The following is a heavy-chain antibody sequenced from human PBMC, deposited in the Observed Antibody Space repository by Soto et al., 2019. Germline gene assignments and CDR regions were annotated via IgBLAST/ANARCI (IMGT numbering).Heavy chain of an antibody. Sequence: PPETLSLTCSVSGVSISSYYWSWIRQPPGKGLEWIGYIYYTGSTNYNPSLEGRVTISMDRSSNQFSLRLSSVTAADTAVYYCARAGGYNYHYDFWGQGTLVTVSS. CDR1: GVSISSYY. CDR2: IYYTGST. CDR3: ARAGGYNYHYDF. D-gene: IGHD5-18*01. V-gene: IGHV4-59*01. J-gene: IGHJ4*02.